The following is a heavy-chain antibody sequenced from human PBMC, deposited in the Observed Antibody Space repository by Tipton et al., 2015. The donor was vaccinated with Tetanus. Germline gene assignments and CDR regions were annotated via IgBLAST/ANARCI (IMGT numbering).Heavy chain of an antibody. J-gene: IGHJ4*02. CDR2: VKQDGSAL. V-gene: IGHV3-7*01. CDR1: GFTFSNYC. CDR3: ARGIFNTPVRGVMIFDN. Sequence: SLRLSCVASGFTFSNYCMTWVRQAPGKGLEWVANVKQDGSALYYVDSVKGRFTFSRDNAENSLYLQVNSLRVEDTAVYYCARGIFNTPVRGVMIFDNWGQGTLVSVSS. D-gene: IGHD3-10*01.